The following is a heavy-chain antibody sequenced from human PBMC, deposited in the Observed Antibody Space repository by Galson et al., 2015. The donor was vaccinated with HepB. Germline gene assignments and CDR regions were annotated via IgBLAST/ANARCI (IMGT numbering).Heavy chain of an antibody. CDR1: GFTFSSYG. V-gene: IGHV3-21*01. CDR2: ISSGSGYI. CDR3: VRGAYCGGDCYSDDAFDM. Sequence: SLRLSCAVSGFTFSSYGMNWVRQAPGKGLEWVSSISSGSGYIYYADSVKGRFTISRDNAKNSLYLQMNRLRVDDTAVYYCVRGAYCGGDCYSDDAFDMWGQGTMVTVSS. D-gene: IGHD2-21*02. J-gene: IGHJ3*02.